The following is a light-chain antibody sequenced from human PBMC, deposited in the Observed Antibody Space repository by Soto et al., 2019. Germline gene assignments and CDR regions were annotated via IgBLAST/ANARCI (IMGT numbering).Light chain of an antibody. CDR2: EVT. V-gene: IGLV2-14*01. Sequence: SVLAQPASVSGSPGQSITISCTGTSSDVGGYDYVSWYQQYPGKAPKLIIYEVTNRPSGVSTRFSGSKSGNTASLTISGLQAEDEADYYCSSYTGSITLYVFGTGTKVTVL. CDR1: SSDVGGYDY. J-gene: IGLJ1*01. CDR3: SSYTGSITLYV.